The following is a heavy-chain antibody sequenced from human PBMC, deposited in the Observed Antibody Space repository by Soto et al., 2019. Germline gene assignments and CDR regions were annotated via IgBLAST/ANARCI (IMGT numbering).Heavy chain of an antibody. D-gene: IGHD6-19*01. V-gene: IGHV3-23*01. CDR1: GFPFGTTD. CDR2: IDGSGGIT. Sequence: GGSLRLSCAASGFPFGTTDMSWVRQAPGEGLEWVSTIDGSGGITFYADSVKGRFTISRDNSRNTVYLQMNSLRAEDTAVYYCARDFRYSSGWYFYYYYGMDVWGQGTTVTVSS. J-gene: IGHJ6*02. CDR3: ARDFRYSSGWYFYYYYGMDV.